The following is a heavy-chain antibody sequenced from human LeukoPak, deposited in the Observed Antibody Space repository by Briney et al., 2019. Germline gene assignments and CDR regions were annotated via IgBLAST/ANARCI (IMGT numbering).Heavy chain of an antibody. J-gene: IGHJ4*02. CDR3: AKVGWLRSRSSDDY. D-gene: IGHD5-12*01. V-gene: IGHV3-23*01. Sequence: PGGSLRLSCKASGFTFSSYAMSWVRQAPGKGLEWVSAISGSGGTTYYVDSVKGRFTISRDNFKNTLYLQMNSLRAEDTAVYYCAKVGWLRSRSSDDYWGQGTLVTASS. CDR1: GFTFSSYA. CDR2: ISGSGGTT.